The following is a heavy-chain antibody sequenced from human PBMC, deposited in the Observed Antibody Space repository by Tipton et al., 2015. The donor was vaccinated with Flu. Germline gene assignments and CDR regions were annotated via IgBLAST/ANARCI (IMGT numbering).Heavy chain of an antibody. V-gene: IGHV4-59*01. J-gene: IGHJ5*02. CDR3: ARGVRPSNMVGGVINWFDP. CDR2: IHYTGST. D-gene: IGHD3-10*01. CDR1: DGSITGYY. Sequence: LRLSCTVSDGSITGYYWSWIRQPPGKGLEWIGCIHYTGSTKYNPSLKSRVTLSVDTSKNQFSLKVTSVNAADTAVYYCARGVRPSNMVGGVINWFDPWGQGTLVTVSS.